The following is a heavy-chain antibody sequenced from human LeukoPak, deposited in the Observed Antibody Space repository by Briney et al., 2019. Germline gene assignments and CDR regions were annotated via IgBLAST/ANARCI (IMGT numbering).Heavy chain of an antibody. V-gene: IGHV4-34*01. J-gene: IGHJ1*01. CDR3: ARGFQYFQH. D-gene: IGHD2/OR15-2a*01. CDR2: INHSGST. Sequence: SETLSLTCAVYGGSFSGYYWSWIRQPPGKGLEWIGEINHSGSTNYNPSLKSRVAISVDTSKNQFSLKLSSVTAADRAVYYCARGFQYFQHWGQGTLVTVSS. CDR1: GGSFSGYY.